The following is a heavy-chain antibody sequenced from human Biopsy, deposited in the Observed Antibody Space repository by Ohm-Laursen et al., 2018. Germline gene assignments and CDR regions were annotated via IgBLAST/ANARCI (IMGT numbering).Heavy chain of an antibody. Sequence: TLSLTCGVSGASIKSFYWSWIRQSPGKGLQWIAFISHTGYTSYNPSLKSRVTISVDTSKSQFSLKLTSATVGDSAVYYWSRSRNDRGGMYFDSWGQGSLVTVSS. D-gene: IGHD3-16*01. CDR3: SRSRNDRGGMYFDS. CDR2: ISHTGYT. V-gene: IGHV4-4*09. CDR1: GASIKSFY. J-gene: IGHJ4*02.